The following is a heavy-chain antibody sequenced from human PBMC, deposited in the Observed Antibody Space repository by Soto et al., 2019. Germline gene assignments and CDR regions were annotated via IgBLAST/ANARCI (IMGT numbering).Heavy chain of an antibody. D-gene: IGHD5-12*01. CDR1: GFTFSGFW. CDR3: ARVSGYDFDN. J-gene: IGHJ4*02. CDR2: IDSDGSST. V-gene: IGHV3-74*01. Sequence: GGSLRLSCGASGFTFSGFWRHWFRQAPGKGLAWVSRIDSDGSSTTYADSVKGRFTISRDNAKNTLYLQMNSLRAEDTAVYYCARVSGYDFDNWGQGTLVTVSS.